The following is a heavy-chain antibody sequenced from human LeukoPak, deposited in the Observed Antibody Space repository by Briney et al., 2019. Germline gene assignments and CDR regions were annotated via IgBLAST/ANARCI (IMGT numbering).Heavy chain of an antibody. Sequence: PGGSLRLSCAASGFTFSGYAMSSVRQAPGKGLEWVSAISGSGGSTYYADSVKGRFTISRDNSKNTLYLQMNSLRAEDTAVYYCAKGGGYYPLTDWGQGTLVTVSS. CDR3: AKGGGYYPLTD. V-gene: IGHV3-23*01. D-gene: IGHD3-22*01. J-gene: IGHJ4*02. CDR1: GFTFSGYA. CDR2: ISGSGGST.